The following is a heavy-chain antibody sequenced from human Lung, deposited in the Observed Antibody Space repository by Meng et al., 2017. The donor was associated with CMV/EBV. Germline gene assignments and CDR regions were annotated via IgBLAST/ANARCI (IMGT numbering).Heavy chain of an antibody. D-gene: IGHD1-26*01. CDR1: GVSISSNIR. J-gene: IGHJ4*02. Sequence: GQLQESGPGLGKPSGTMSLSSVCAGVSISSNIRWTGVRQPPGKGLEEIGAIDDGGSTNYNPSLNSRISISLDKSKNHFSLKVNSVTAADTAVYYCARGKQDAWELLAYWGQGALVTVSS. CDR3: ARGKQDAWELLAY. CDR2: IDDGGST. V-gene: IGHV4-4*02.